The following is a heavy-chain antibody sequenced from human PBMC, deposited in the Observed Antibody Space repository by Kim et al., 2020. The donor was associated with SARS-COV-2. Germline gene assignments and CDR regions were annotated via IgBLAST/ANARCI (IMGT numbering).Heavy chain of an antibody. Sequence: GGSLRLSCAASGFTFSSYAMHWVRQAPGKGLEWVAVISYDGSNKYYADSVKGRFTISRDNSKNTLYLQMNSLRAEDTAVYYCARETSGHDIVLTLYWYFDLWGRGTLVTVSS. V-gene: IGHV3-30-3*01. D-gene: IGHD5-12*01. J-gene: IGHJ2*01. CDR2: ISYDGSNK. CDR3: ARETSGHDIVLTLYWYFDL. CDR1: GFTFSSYA.